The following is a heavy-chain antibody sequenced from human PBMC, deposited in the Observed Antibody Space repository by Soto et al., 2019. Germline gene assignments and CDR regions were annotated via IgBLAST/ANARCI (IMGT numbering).Heavy chain of an antibody. Sequence: SVKVSCKASGGTFSSYAISWVRQAPGQGLEWMGGIIPIFGTANYAQKFQGQVTFSADKSINTAYLEWNSLKASDTAIYYCARPHTVRGVIGGMDVWGQGTTVTVSS. CDR3: ARPHTVRGVIGGMDV. V-gene: IGHV1-69*06. CDR1: GGTFSSYA. CDR2: IIPIFGTA. D-gene: IGHD3-10*01. J-gene: IGHJ6*02.